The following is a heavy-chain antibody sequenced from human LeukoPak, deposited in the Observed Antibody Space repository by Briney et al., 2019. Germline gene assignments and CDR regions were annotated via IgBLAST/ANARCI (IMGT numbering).Heavy chain of an antibody. Sequence: ASVKVSCKASGYTFTSYGISWVRQAPGQGLEWMGWISAYNGNTNYAQKLQGRVTMTTDTSTSTAYMELRSLRSDDTAVYYCACTYYYDSSGYYFDYWGQGTLVTVSS. CDR3: ACTYYYDSSGYYFDY. CDR1: GYTFTSYG. J-gene: IGHJ4*02. CDR2: ISAYNGNT. V-gene: IGHV1-18*01. D-gene: IGHD3-22*01.